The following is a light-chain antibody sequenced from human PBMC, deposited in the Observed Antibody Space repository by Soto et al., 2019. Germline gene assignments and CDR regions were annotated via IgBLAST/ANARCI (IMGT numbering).Light chain of an antibody. CDR3: QTWGTDIHVV. V-gene: IGLV4-69*01. CDR1: SGHSTYA. Sequence: QTVVTQSPSASASLGASVKLTCTLSSGHSTYAIAWHQQQPQKGPRFLMNVNSDGSHRKGDGIPDRFSGSSSGAERYLTISSLQSEDEADYYCQTWGTDIHVVFGGGTKVTVL. J-gene: IGLJ2*01. CDR2: VNSDGSH.